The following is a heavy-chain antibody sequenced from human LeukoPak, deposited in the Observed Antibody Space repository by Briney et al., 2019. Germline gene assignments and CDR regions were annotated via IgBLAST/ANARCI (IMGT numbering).Heavy chain of an antibody. V-gene: IGHV4-38-2*02. CDR1: GYSISSGYY. D-gene: IGHD6-13*01. CDR2: IYHSGST. Sequence: SETLSLTCTVSGYSISSGYYWGWIRQPPGKGLEWIGSIYHSGSTYYNPSLKSRVTISVDTSKNQFSLKLSSVTAADTAVYYCARDSSGTGAAAHWGQGTLVTVSS. J-gene: IGHJ4*02. CDR3: ARDSSGTGAAAH.